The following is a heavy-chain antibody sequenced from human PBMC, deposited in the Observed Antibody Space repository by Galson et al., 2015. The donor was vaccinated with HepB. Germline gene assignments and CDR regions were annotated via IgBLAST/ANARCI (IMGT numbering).Heavy chain of an antibody. CDR1: GGTLSSYA. J-gene: IGHJ5*02. D-gene: IGHD2-2*01. Sequence: SVKVSCKASGGTLSSYAISWVRQAPGQGLEWMGGIIPIFGTANYAQKFQGRVTITADESTSTAYMELSSLRSEDTAVYYCARGVVVPAAIFNPWGYNWFDPWGQGTLVTVSS. V-gene: IGHV1-69*13. CDR2: IIPIFGTA. CDR3: ARGVVVPAAIFNPWGYNWFDP.